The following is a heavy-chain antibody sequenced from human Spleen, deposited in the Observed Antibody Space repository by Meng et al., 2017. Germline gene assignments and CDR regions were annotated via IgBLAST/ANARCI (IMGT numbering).Heavy chain of an antibody. J-gene: IGHJ4*02. CDR1: GFTFSSYE. V-gene: IGHV3-48*03. D-gene: IGHD3-22*01. Sequence: GESLKISCAASGFTFSSYEMNWVRQAPGKGLEWLSYISSSGSTIYYAESVKGRFTISRDNAKNSLYLQMDSLRAEDTAVYYCAKDGDSSGYYAYYFDYWGQGTQVTVSS. CDR3: AKDGDSSGYYAYYFDY. CDR2: ISSSGSTI.